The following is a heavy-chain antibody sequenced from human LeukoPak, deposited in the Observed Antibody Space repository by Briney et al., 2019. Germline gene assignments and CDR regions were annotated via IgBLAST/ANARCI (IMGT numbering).Heavy chain of an antibody. CDR2: IYGNSKKT. CDR1: GFTFSNYA. Sequence: GGSLRLSCGAAGFTFSNYAMTWVRHAPGKGPQWVSSIYGNSKKTFYADSVKGRFTISRDNAKNTLHLQMNSLRVEDTAVYYCVQSELRPFKAFDWGQGTQVTVSS. CDR3: VQSELRPFKAFD. D-gene: IGHD1-7*01. V-gene: IGHV3-23*01. J-gene: IGHJ1*01.